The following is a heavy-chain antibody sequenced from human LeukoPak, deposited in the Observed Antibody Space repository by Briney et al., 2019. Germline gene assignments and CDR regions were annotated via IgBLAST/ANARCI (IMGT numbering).Heavy chain of an antibody. Sequence: GGSLRLSCAASGFTFSSYSMNWIRQAPGKGLEWVSSISSSTSYIYYADSVKGRFTISKDNAKNSLYLRMNSLRAEDTAVYYCARAGGSTVSHSDYWGQGTLVTVSS. CDR2: ISSSTSYI. V-gene: IGHV3-21*01. CDR3: ARAGGSTVSHSDY. D-gene: IGHD4-17*01. CDR1: GFTFSSYS. J-gene: IGHJ4*02.